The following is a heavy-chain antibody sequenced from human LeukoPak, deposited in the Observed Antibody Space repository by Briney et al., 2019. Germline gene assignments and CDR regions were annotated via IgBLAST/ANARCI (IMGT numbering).Heavy chain of an antibody. CDR3: ARDSSSAVTGSFDY. Sequence: ASVEVSCKASGYTFTGYYMHWVRQAPGQGLEYMGWINPNSGGTHYAQKFQGRVTMTRDTSISTAYMDLSRLTSDDTAVYYCARDSSSAVTGSFDYWGQGTLVTVSS. D-gene: IGHD3-10*01. J-gene: IGHJ4*02. CDR2: INPNSGGT. V-gene: IGHV1-2*02. CDR1: GYTFTGYY.